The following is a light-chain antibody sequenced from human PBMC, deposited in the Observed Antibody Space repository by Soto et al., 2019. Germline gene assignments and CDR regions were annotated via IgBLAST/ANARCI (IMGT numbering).Light chain of an antibody. CDR1: QTIVAY. Sequence: LGDRVTITCRTSQTIVAYENWYRQKSGAAPELLIYDASTLQSGVPSRFRGGASGTASTFAFLLIQLSDFAIPICEESYYTALRLGQGTKV. CDR3: EESYYTALR. CDR2: DAS. J-gene: IGKJ1*01. V-gene: IGKV1-39*01.